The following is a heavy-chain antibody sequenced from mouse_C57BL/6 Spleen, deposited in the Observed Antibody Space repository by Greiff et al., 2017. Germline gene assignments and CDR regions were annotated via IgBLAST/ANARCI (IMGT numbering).Heavy chain of an antibody. Sequence: VKLMESGPGLVAPSQSLSITCTVSGFSLTSYGVSWVRQPPGKGLEWLGVIWGDGSTNYHSALISRLSISKDNSKSQVFLKLNSLQTDDTATYYCAKPIYDGYYFPFYYAMDYWGQGTSVTVSS. CDR2: IWGDGST. D-gene: IGHD2-3*01. J-gene: IGHJ4*01. CDR1: GFSLTSYG. CDR3: AKPIYDGYYFPFYYAMDY. V-gene: IGHV2-3*01.